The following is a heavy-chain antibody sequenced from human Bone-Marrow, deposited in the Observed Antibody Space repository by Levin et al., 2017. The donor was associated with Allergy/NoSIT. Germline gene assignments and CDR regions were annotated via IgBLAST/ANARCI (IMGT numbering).Heavy chain of an antibody. V-gene: IGHV4-31*03. Sequence: SETLSLTCTVSGASISSGGYYWSWIRQLPGKGLEWIGYIYYTGSTYYNPSLKSRTHISVDTSKNEFALKMNLLSDADTAVYYCARSVGNGYLSNFDYWGQGTLVTVSS. D-gene: IGHD3-22*01. CDR2: IYYTGST. J-gene: IGHJ4*02. CDR1: GASISSGGYY. CDR3: ARSVGNGYLSNFDY.